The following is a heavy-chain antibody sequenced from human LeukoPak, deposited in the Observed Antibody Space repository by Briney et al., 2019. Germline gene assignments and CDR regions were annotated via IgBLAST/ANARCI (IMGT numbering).Heavy chain of an antibody. CDR3: ARRYNWNDRWD. V-gene: IGHV4-39*07. J-gene: IGHJ4*02. CDR2: IYYSGST. Sequence: SETLSLTCTVSGGSISSTNYYWGWIRQPPGKGLEWIGSIYYSGSTYYNPSLKSRLTVSLDTSKNQFSLRLSSVTAADTAFYYCARRYNWNDRWDWGQGTLVTVSP. CDR1: GGSISSTNYY. D-gene: IGHD1-1*01.